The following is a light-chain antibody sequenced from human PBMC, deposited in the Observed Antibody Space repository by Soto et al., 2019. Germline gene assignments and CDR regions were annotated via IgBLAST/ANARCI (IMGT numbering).Light chain of an antibody. J-gene: IGKJ1*01. Sequence: EIVLTQSPGTLPLSPGERATLSCRASQSVSSTYLTWYPQKPGQAPRLLIYGASSRATGIPDRFSGSESGTDFTPTISRLEPEDFAVYYCQHYGSSRWTFGKGTRV. CDR1: QSVSSTY. CDR2: GAS. CDR3: QHYGSSRWT. V-gene: IGKV3-20*01.